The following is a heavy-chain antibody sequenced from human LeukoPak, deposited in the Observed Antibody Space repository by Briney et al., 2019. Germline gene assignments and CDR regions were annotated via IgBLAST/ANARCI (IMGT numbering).Heavy chain of an antibody. Sequence: GGSLRLSCAASGFTFSNYAMSWVRQAPGEGLEWVSAISGSGGNTYYADSVKGRFTISRDNSKNTLYLQMNSLRAEDTAVYYCANTPTSYYWGQGTLVTVSS. J-gene: IGHJ4*02. V-gene: IGHV3-23*01. CDR2: ISGSGGNT. CDR1: GFTFSNYA. D-gene: IGHD2/OR15-2a*01. CDR3: ANTPTSYY.